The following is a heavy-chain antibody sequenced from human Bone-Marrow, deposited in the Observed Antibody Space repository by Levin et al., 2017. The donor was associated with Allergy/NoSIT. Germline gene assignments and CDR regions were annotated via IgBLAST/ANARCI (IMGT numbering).Heavy chain of an antibody. Sequence: GESLKISCAASEFPFSRYYMSWVRQAPGKGLEWVATIRPDGGETFYVDSLKGRFIISRDNPKNSMYLQMHSLRVEDTAVYYCARGGYYEAPDYWGPGTLVTVSS. CDR1: EFPFSRYY. CDR2: IRPDGGET. D-gene: IGHD3-16*01. CDR3: ARGGYYEAPDY. V-gene: IGHV3-7*01. J-gene: IGHJ4*02.